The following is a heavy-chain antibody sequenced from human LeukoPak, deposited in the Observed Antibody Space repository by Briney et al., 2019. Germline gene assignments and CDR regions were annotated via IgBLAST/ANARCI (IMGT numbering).Heavy chain of an antibody. V-gene: IGHV4-59*08. Sequence: PSETLSLTCTVSGGSISSYYWSWIRQPPGKGLEWIGYIYYSGSTNYNPSLKSRVTISVDTSKNQFSLKLSSVTAADTAVYYCARRRSGYDYWYFDLWGRGTLVTVSS. CDR3: ARRRSGYDYWYFDL. D-gene: IGHD5-12*01. J-gene: IGHJ2*01. CDR1: GGSISSYY. CDR2: IYYSGST.